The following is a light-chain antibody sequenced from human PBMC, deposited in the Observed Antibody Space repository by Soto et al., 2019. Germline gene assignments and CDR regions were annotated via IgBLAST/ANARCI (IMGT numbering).Light chain of an antibody. J-gene: IGLJ2*01. CDR3: RCFDSSMCSVG. CDR1: STNIGGGYE. V-gene: IGLV1-40*01. Sequence: QSVLTQPPSVSGAPGQRVVISCTGSSTNIGGGYEVHWYQQDPGTAPTLLIQGNLNRPSGVPDRFSGSQTDTSASLAITGVQDEDEGDYYWRCFDSSMCSVGFGGGTQLTVL. CDR2: GNL.